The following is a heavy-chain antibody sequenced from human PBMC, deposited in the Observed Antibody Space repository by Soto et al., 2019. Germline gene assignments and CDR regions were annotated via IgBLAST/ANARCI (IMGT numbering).Heavy chain of an antibody. CDR3: ARDARSSFDWFDP. J-gene: IGHJ5*02. V-gene: IGHV1-69*08. Sequence: QVQLVQSGAEVKKPGSSVKVSCKASGGTFSSYTISWVRQAPGQGREWMGRIIPTLGIANYAQKFQGRVTITADKSTSTAYMELSSLRSEDTAVYYCARDARSSFDWFDPWGQGTLVTVSS. CDR2: IIPTLGIA. CDR1: GGTFSSYT.